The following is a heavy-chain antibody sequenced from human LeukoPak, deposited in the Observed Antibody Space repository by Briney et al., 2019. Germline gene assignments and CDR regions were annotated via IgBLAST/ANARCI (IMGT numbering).Heavy chain of an antibody. V-gene: IGHV3-23*01. CDR3: ASLVGATGDDFDY. D-gene: IGHD1-26*01. CDR2: ISGSGGST. CDR1: GFTFSSYA. J-gene: IGHJ4*02. Sequence: PGGSLRLSCAASGFTFSSYAMTWVRQAPGKGLEWVSAISGSGGSTYHADPVKGRFTISRDNSKNVLYLQMNSLRAEDTAVYYCASLVGATGDDFDYWGQGTLVTVSS.